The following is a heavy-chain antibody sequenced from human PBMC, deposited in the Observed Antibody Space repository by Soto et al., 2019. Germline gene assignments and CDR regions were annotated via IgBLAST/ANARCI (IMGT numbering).Heavy chain of an antibody. CDR3: AKDFRYCSSTSCSSYYYFDY. V-gene: IGHV3-23*01. Sequence: PGGSLRLSCAASGFTFSSYAMSWVRQAPGKGLEWVSAISGSGGSTYYADSVKGRFTISRDNSKNTLYLQMNSLRAEDTAVYYCAKDFRYCSSTSCSSYYYFDYWGQGTLVTVSS. J-gene: IGHJ4*02. CDR2: ISGSGGST. CDR1: GFTFSSYA. D-gene: IGHD2-2*01.